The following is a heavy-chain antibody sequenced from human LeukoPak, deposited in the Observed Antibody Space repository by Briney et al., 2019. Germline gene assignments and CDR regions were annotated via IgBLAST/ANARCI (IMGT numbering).Heavy chain of an antibody. D-gene: IGHD6-6*01. Sequence: PSETLSLTCTVSGGSISSSSYYWGWIRQPPGKGLEWIGSIYYSGSTYYNPSLKSRVTISVDTSKNQFPLKLSSVTAADTAVYYCARDGGSSSSLVNWFDPWGQGTLVTVSS. CDR1: GGSISSSSYY. CDR3: ARDGGSSSSLVNWFDP. V-gene: IGHV4-39*06. J-gene: IGHJ5*02. CDR2: IYYSGST.